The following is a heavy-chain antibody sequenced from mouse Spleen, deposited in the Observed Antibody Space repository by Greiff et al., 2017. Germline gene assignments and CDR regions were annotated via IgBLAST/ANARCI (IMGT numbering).Heavy chain of an antibody. D-gene: IGHD4-1*01. CDR3: ARSHWNYFDY. V-gene: IGHV1-53*01. J-gene: IGHJ2*01. Sequence: QVQLQQPGSELVKPGASVKLSCKASGYTFTSYWMHWVKQRPGQGLEWIGNINPSNGGTNYNEKFKSMATLTVDKSSSTAYIQLSSLTSEDSAVYCCARSHWNYFDYWGQGTTLTVSS. CDR2: INPSNGGT. CDR1: GYTFTSYW.